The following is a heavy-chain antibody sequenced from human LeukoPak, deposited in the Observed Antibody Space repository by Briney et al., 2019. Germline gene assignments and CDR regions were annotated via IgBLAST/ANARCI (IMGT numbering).Heavy chain of an antibody. D-gene: IGHD6-13*01. CDR2: FDPEDGEP. CDR3: ATDVSGSSWYPFDY. V-gene: IGHV1-24*01. Sequence: ASVKVSCKVSGYTLTELSMHWVRQTPGKGHEWMGGFDPEDGEPIYAQKFQGRVTMTEDTSTDTAYMELSSLRSEDTAVYYCATDVSGSSWYPFDYWGQGTLVTVSS. CDR1: GYTLTELS. J-gene: IGHJ4*02.